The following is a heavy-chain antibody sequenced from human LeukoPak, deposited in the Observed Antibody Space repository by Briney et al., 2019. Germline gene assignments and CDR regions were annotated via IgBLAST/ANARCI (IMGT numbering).Heavy chain of an antibody. V-gene: IGHV4-4*07. D-gene: IGHD3-9*01. Sequence: SETLSLTCTVSGGSISSYYWSWIRQPAGKGLEWIGRIYTSGSTNYNPSPKSRVTMSVDTSKNQLSLKVSSVTAADTAVYYCARESRGLRYFDWSPNPNWFDPWGQGTLVTVSS. CDR3: ARESRGLRYFDWSPNPNWFDP. J-gene: IGHJ5*02. CDR1: GGSISSYY. CDR2: IYTSGST.